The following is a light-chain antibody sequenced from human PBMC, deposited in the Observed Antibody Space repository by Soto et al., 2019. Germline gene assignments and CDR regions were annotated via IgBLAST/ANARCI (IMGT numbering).Light chain of an antibody. CDR1: SSDIGAYDY. CDR2: EVN. CDR3: FSFPTTMTHV. V-gene: IGLV2-14*01. Sequence: QSGLTQPASLCGSPGQSITISCTGTSSDIGAYDYVSWFQQHPGKAPKLMISEVNNRPSGVSNRFSGSKSGNTAYLTISALQVDDEAQYPCFSFPTTMTHVFGNGTKVAFL. J-gene: IGLJ1*01.